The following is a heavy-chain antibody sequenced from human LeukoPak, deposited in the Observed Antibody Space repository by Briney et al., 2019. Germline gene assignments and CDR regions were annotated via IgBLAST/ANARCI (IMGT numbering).Heavy chain of an antibody. J-gene: IGHJ3*02. CDR1: GFTFSDCH. V-gene: IGHV3-33*01. CDR3: ARERRGDAFDI. CDR2: TWYDADAK. D-gene: IGHD5-12*01. Sequence: GGSLRLSCEASGFTFSDCHIHWVRQATGKGLDWVALTWYDADAKFYADSVKGRFTISRDNSKDTLYLQMNSLGVEDTAVYYCARERRGDAFDIWGQGTMVTVSS.